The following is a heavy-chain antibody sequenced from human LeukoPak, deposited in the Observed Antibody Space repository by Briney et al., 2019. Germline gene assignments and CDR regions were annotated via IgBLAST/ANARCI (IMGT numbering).Heavy chain of an antibody. CDR2: IYGSGST. J-gene: IGHJ4*02. CDR1: GRSISSYY. D-gene: IGHD2-15*01. Sequence: SETLSLTCTVSGRSISSYYWSWIRHPAGKGLEWIGRIYGSGSTDYNPSLKSRVTMSLDTSKNQFSLKLNSVTAADTAVYYCVREVVGLGVDYWGQGTLVTVPS. V-gene: IGHV4-4*07. CDR3: VREVVGLGVDY.